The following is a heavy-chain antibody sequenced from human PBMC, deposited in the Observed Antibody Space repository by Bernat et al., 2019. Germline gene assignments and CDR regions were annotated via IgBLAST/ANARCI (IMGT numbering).Heavy chain of an antibody. CDR2: IYSGGST. J-gene: IGHJ6*03. Sequence: EVQLVETGGGLIQPGGSLRLSCAASGFTVSSNYMSWVRQAPGKGLEWVSVIYSGGSTYYADSVKGRFTISRDNSKNTLYLQMNSLRAEDTAVYYCAHNSPDVPRHYYYMDVWGKGTTVTVSS. V-gene: IGHV3-53*05. CDR3: AHNSPDVPRHYYYMDV. CDR1: GFTVSSNY.